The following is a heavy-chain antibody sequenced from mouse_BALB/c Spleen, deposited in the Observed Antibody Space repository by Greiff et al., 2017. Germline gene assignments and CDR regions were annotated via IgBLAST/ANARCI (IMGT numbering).Heavy chain of an antibody. CDR3: ARDRTTATRAMDY. CDR1: GFSLTSYG. CDR2: IWAGGST. V-gene: IGHV2-9*02. Sequence: VKVVESGPGLVAPSQSLSITCTVSGFSLTSYGVHWVRQPPGKGLEWLGVIWAGGSTNYNSALMSRLSISKDNSKSQVFLKMNSLQTDDTAMYYCARDRTTATRAMDYWGQGTSVTVSS. D-gene: IGHD1-2*01. J-gene: IGHJ4*01.